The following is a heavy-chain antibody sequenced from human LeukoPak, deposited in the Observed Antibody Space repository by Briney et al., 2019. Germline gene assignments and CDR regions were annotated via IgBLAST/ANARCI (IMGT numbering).Heavy chain of an antibody. D-gene: IGHD3-10*01. J-gene: IGHJ6*03. CDR3: ARDYDSGSGSYYPQYYYYMDV. Sequence: ASVKVSCKASGGTFSSYAISWVRQAPGQGLEWMEGIIPIFGTANYAQKFQGRVTITMDESTSTVYMELSSLRSEDTAVYYCARDYDSGSGSYYPQYYYYMDVWGKGTTVTVSS. CDR1: GGTFSSYA. V-gene: IGHV1-69*05. CDR2: IIPIFGTA.